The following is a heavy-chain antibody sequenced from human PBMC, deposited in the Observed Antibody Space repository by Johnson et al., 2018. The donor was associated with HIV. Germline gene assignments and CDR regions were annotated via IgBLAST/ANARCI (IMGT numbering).Heavy chain of an antibody. Sequence: VQLVESGGGLAKPAWSPRISCAASQVTFTFYYMNCVRLAPGNGLELVSGITWNGGSTGYADPVKARFTTSRDKAKNSLYLQMNSLRGEDSAVYYCEGDGGGRDAFDIWGQGTMVTVSS. V-gene: IGHV3-20*04. D-gene: IGHD3-16*01. CDR3: EGDGGGRDAFDI. J-gene: IGHJ3*02. CDR1: QVTFTFYY. CDR2: ITWNGGST.